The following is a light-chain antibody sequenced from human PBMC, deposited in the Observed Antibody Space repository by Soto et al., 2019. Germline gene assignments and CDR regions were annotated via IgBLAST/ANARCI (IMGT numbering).Light chain of an antibody. Sequence: DIQVTQHPSSRSASVGDRVTITCRASQGLKNSLAWAQQKPGETPKLLIYAASTLESGIPPRFSGSGSGTDFTLTITNQPPEDVATYYCQRYYNAQFTFGGATKVEIK. CDR1: QGLKNS. CDR2: AAS. V-gene: IGKV1-27*01. J-gene: IGKJ4*01. CDR3: QRYYNAQFT.